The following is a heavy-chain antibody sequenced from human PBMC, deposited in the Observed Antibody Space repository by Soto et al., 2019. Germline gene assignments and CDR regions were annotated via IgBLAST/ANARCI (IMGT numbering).Heavy chain of an antibody. CDR2: IYYSGST. CDR1: GGSISSYY. CDR3: ASSLFWYYDSSGEKDNAFDI. D-gene: IGHD3-22*01. V-gene: IGHV4-59*01. Sequence: SETLSLTCTVSGGSISSYYWSWIRQPPGKGLEWIGYIYYSGSTNYNPSLKSRVTISVDTSKNQFSLKLSSVTAADTAVYYCASSLFWYYDSSGEKDNAFDIWGQGTMVTVSS. J-gene: IGHJ3*02.